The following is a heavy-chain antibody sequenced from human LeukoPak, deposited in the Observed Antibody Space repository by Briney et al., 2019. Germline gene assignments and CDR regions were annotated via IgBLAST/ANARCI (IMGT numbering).Heavy chain of an antibody. Sequence: ASVKVSCKASGYTFTSYGISWVRQAPGQGLEWMGWISAYNGNTNYAQKLQGRVTMTTDTSTSTAYMELRSLRSDDTAVYYCARGRDRIPPLYYYYGMDVWGQGTTVTVSS. D-gene: IGHD3-10*01. CDR2: ISAYNGNT. J-gene: IGHJ6*02. CDR3: ARGRDRIPPLYYYYGMDV. V-gene: IGHV1-18*01. CDR1: GYTFTSYG.